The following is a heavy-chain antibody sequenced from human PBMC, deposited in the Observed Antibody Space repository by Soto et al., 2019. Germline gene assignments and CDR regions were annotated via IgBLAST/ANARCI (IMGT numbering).Heavy chain of an antibody. D-gene: IGHD3-3*01. CDR1: GFSLITILVC. J-gene: IGHJ5*02. Sequence: SGPTLVNPTQTLTLTFTFSGFSLITILVCVGWIRHPPGKALEWLALIYWNDDKRYSPSLKSRLTITKDTSKNQVVLTMTNMDPVDTATYYCAHKAPDYDFWSGYYTGNWFDPWGQGTLVTVSS. CDR2: IYWNDDK. CDR3: AHKAPDYDFWSGYYTGNWFDP. V-gene: IGHV2-5*01.